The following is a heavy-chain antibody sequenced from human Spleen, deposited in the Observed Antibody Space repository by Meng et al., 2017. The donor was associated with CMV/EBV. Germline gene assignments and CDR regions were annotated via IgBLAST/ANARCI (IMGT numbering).Heavy chain of an antibody. CDR1: GFTFSSYV. D-gene: IGHD1-26*01. Sequence: GESLKISCAASGFTFSSYVMHWVRQAPGKGLEWVAFIRYDGGNKDYADSVKGRFTVSRDNSKNTVYLQMSSLRLEDTSVYYCAKGRTSGSLQYYFDYWGQGTLVTVSS. J-gene: IGHJ4*02. CDR2: IRYDGGNK. V-gene: IGHV3-30*02. CDR3: AKGRTSGSLQYYFDY.